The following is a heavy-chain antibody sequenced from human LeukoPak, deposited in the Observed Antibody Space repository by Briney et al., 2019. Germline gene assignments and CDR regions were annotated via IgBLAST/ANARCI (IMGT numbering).Heavy chain of an antibody. CDR3: ARGEYLGAFDI. Sequence: SGGSLRLSCAASGFTVSSNYMSWVRQAPGKGLEWVSVIYSGGSTYYADSVKGRFTISRHNSKNTMYLQMNSLRAEDTAVYYCARGEYLGAFDIWGQGTTVTVSS. CDR1: GFTVSSNY. J-gene: IGHJ3*02. CDR2: IYSGGST. D-gene: IGHD3-16*01. V-gene: IGHV3-53*04.